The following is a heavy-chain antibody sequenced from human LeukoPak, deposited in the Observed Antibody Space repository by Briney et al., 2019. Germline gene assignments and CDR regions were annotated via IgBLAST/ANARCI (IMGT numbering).Heavy chain of an antibody. Sequence: GGSLRLSCAASGFTFSNYGMHWVRQAPGKGLEWVAFIRYDETNKYYTDSVKGRFTISRDNSKNALYLQMNSLRAEDTAVYYCAELGITMIGGVWGKGTTVTISS. V-gene: IGHV3-30*02. CDR2: IRYDETNK. CDR1: GFTFSNYG. D-gene: IGHD3-10*02. CDR3: AELGITMIGGV. J-gene: IGHJ6*04.